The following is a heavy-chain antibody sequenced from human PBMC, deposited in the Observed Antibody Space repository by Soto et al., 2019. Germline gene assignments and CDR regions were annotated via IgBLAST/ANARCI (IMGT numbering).Heavy chain of an antibody. Sequence: QVQLVQSGAEVKKPGASVKVSCKASGYTFTNYGINWVRQAPGQGLEWMGWISASNGNTNYAQRVQGRVTMTTDTSTSTAYMELRSLRCDDTAVYYCARSQSGDYEGCGYWGQGTLVTVSS. CDR1: GYTFTNYG. CDR2: ISASNGNT. D-gene: IGHD4-17*01. CDR3: ARSQSGDYEGCGY. V-gene: IGHV1-18*01. J-gene: IGHJ4*02.